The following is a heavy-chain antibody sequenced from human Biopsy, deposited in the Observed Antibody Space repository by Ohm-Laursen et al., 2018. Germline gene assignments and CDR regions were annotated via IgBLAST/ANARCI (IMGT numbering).Heavy chain of an antibody. CDR2: INPKNGDT. V-gene: IGHV1-2*02. Sequence: GASVKVSCKASGYTFTGYYIHWVRQAPGQGLEWMGYINPKNGDTNYEQKFRGRVTVTRDTSINTLYVDLSGLTPDDTAVYYCARESNPKRLGDWGQGTLVTVSS. CDR1: GYTFTGYY. J-gene: IGHJ4*02. CDR3: ARESNPKRLGD. D-gene: IGHD3-16*01.